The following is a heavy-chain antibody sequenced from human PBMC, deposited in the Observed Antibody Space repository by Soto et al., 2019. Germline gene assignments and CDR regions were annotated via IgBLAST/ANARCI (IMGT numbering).Heavy chain of an antibody. V-gene: IGHV3-23*01. J-gene: IGHJ3*02. D-gene: IGHD6-13*01. CDR2: ISGSGGST. Sequence: EVQLLESGGGLVQPGGSLRLSCAASGFTFSSYAMSWVRQAPGKGLEWVSAISGSGGSTYYADSVKGRFTISRDNSKNTLYLQMNSLRAEDTAVYYCAKDPSIVAAGADDAFDIWGQGTMVTVSS. CDR1: GFTFSSYA. CDR3: AKDPSIVAAGADDAFDI.